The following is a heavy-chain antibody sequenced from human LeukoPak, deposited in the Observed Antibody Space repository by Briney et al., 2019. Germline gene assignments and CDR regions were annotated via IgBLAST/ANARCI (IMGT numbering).Heavy chain of an antibody. V-gene: IGHV4-34*01. CDR1: GGSFSGYY. Sequence: ASETLSLTCAVYGGSFSGYYWSWIRQSPGKGLEWIGEINHSGSTNYNPSLKSRVTISVDTSKNQCSLKLSSVTAADTAVYYCASLTGTTDYYFYYMDVWGKGTTVTVSS. CDR3: ASLTGTTDYYFYYMDV. J-gene: IGHJ6*03. D-gene: IGHD1-20*01. CDR2: INHSGST.